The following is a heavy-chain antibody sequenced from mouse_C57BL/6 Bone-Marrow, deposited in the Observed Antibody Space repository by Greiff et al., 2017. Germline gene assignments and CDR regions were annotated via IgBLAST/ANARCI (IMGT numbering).Heavy chain of an antibody. CDR1: GFTFSDYG. CDR3: ARSSITTVVARGWYFDV. J-gene: IGHJ1*03. V-gene: IGHV5-15*01. CDR2: ISTLAYSI. Sequence: EVHLVESGGGLVQPGGSLKLSCAASGFTFSDYGMAWVRQAPRKGPAWVAFISTLAYSISYADHVTGRFTISCENAQYTLYLEMSSLRSEDTAMYYCARSSITTVVARGWYFDVGGTGTTVTVSS. D-gene: IGHD1-1*01.